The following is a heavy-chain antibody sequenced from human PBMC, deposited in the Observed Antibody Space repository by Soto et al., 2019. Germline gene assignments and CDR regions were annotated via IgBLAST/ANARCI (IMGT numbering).Heavy chain of an antibody. CDR1: GGTFSSYA. D-gene: IGHD3-16*02. J-gene: IGHJ4*02. CDR2: IIPIFGTA. CDR3: ARGPLDYVWGSYRYTLFLDY. V-gene: IGHV1-69*13. Sequence: GASVKVSCKASGGTFSSYAISWVRQAPGQGLEWMGGIIPIFGTANYAQKFQGRVTITADESTSTAYMELSSLRSEDTAVYYCARGPLDYVWGSYRYTLFLDYWGQGTLVTVSS.